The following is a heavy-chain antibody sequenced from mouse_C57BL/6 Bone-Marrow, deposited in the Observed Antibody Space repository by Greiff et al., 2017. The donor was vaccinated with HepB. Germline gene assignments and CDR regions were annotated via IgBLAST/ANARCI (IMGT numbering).Heavy chain of an antibody. J-gene: IGHJ4*01. CDR3: ARGWLLRDYYAMDY. CDR1: EYEFPSHD. CDR2: INSDGGST. V-gene: IGHV5-2*01. D-gene: IGHD2-3*01. Sequence: EVMLVESGGGLVQPGESLKLSCESNEYEFPSHDMSWVRKTPEKRLELVAAINSDGGSTYYPDTMERRFIISRDNTKKTLYLQMSSLRSEDTALYYGARGWLLRDYYAMDYWGQGTSVTVSS.